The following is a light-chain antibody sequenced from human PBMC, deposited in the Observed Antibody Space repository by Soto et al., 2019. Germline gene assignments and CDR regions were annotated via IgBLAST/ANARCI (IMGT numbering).Light chain of an antibody. CDR1: QDITNS. J-gene: IGKJ5*01. CDR3: QQFNSYPIT. CDR2: TAS. Sequence: DIQLTQSPSFLSASVGDRITITCRASQDITNSLAWYHQNPGKTPKFLISTASTLQSGVPSRFSGTGSGTEFTLTISGLQPEDFATYYCQQFNSYPITFGQGTRLEI. V-gene: IGKV1-9*01.